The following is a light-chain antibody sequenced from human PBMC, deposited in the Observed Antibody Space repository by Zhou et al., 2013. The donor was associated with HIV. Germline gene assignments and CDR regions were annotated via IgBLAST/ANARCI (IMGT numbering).Light chain of an antibody. CDR2: GAV. J-gene: IGKJ1*01. CDR1: QSVGSS. Sequence: EIVLTQSPATLSLSPGERATLSCRASQSVGSSLAWYQQRPGQSPRLLIYGAVTRAPGVPDRFSGGGSETDFSLTISSLQPEDFATYYCQQANSFPWTFGQGTKVEVK. CDR3: QQANSFPWT. V-gene: IGKV3-11*01.